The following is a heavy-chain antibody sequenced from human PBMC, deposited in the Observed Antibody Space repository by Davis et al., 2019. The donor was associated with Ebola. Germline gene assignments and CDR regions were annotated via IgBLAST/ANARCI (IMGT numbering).Heavy chain of an antibody. CDR3: ARGITIFGVDKSIDY. V-gene: IGHV1-18*04. CDR1: GYTLDTYG. Sequence: AASVKVSCKASGYTLDTYGVTWVRQAPGQGLEWMGWISAFNGNTKYAQKLQDRVTMTTDTSTATAYMELRSLRSDDTAVYYCARGITIFGVDKSIDYWGQGTLVTVSS. D-gene: IGHD3-3*01. J-gene: IGHJ4*02. CDR2: ISAFNGNT.